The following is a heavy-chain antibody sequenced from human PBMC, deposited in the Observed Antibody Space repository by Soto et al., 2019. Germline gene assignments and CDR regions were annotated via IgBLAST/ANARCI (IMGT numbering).Heavy chain of an antibody. Sequence: GGSLRLSCAASGFTFSSYAMSWVRQAPGKGLEWVSAISGSGGSTYYADSVKGRFTISRDNSKNTLYLQMNSLRAEDTAVYYCAKGNSSSWYGYNWFDPWGQGTLVTVSS. D-gene: IGHD6-13*01. CDR1: GFTFSSYA. CDR3: AKGNSSSWYGYNWFDP. CDR2: ISGSGGST. J-gene: IGHJ5*02. V-gene: IGHV3-23*01.